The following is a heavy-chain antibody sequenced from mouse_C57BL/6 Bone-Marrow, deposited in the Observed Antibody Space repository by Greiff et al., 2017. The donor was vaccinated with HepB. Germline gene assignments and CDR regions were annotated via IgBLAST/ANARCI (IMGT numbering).Heavy chain of an antibody. CDR1: GYTFTSYW. CDR3: ASDYGSSYGAMDY. V-gene: IGHV1-50*01. CDR2: IDPSDSYT. D-gene: IGHD1-1*01. J-gene: IGHJ4*01. Sequence: VQLQQPGAELVKPGASVKLSCKASGYTFTSYWMQWVKQRPGQGLEWIGEIDPSDSYTNYNQKFKGKATLTVDTSSSTAYMQLSSLTSEDSAVYYCASDYGSSYGAMDYWGQGTSVTVSS.